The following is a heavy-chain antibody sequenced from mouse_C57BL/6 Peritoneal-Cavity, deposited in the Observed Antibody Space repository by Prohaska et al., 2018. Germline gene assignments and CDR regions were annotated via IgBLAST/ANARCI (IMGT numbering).Heavy chain of an antibody. Sequence: QVQLQQPGAELVKPGASVKLSCKASGYTFTSYWMQWVKQRPGQGLEWIGEIDPSDSYTNYNQKVKGKATVTVDTSSSTAYMQLSSLTSDDSAVYYCAKQLRLRGFAYWGQGTLVTVSA. V-gene: IGHV1-50*01. D-gene: IGHD3-2*02. CDR1: GYTFTSYW. CDR3: AKQLRLRGFAY. J-gene: IGHJ3*01. CDR2: IDPSDSYT.